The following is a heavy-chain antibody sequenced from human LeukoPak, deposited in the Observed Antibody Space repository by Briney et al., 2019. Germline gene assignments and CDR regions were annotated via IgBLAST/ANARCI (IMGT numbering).Heavy chain of an antibody. Sequence: GGSLRLSCAASGFTFSNYYMSWTRQAPGKGLEWVSYISSSGSTIYYADSVKGRFTISRDNAKNSLYLQMNSLRAEDTAVYYCARVAYGILTGYRYDYWGQGTLVTVSS. V-gene: IGHV3-11*04. CDR2: ISSSGSTI. CDR3: ARVAYGILTGYRYDY. D-gene: IGHD3-9*01. J-gene: IGHJ4*02. CDR1: GFTFSNYY.